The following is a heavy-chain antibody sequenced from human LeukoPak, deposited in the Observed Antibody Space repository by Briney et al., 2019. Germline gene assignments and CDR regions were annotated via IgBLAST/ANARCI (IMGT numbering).Heavy chain of an antibody. Sequence: SETLSLTCAVSGVSVSSDTYYWHWIRRSPGKGLEWVGFVYYSGRTKYNPSLKSRVTMSIDTSKNQVSLRLRSVTAADTAMYFCVREASTSYYDSSGYYRQTETFDVWGLGTMVTVSS. D-gene: IGHD3-22*01. V-gene: IGHV4-61*01. CDR3: VREASTSYYDSSGYYRQTETFDV. J-gene: IGHJ3*01. CDR2: VYYSGRT. CDR1: GVSVSSDTYY.